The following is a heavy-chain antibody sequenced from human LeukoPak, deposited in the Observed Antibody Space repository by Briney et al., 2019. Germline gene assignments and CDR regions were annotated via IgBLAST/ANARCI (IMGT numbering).Heavy chain of an antibody. CDR2: INPNSGGT. D-gene: IGHD3-22*01. Sequence: ASVKVSCKASGYTFTGYYMHWVRQAPGQGLEWMGWINPNSGGTNYAQKFQGRVTITRDTSASTAYMELSSLRSEDTAVYYCARPNYYDSRDYFDYWGQGTLVTVSS. CDR1: GYTFTGYY. J-gene: IGHJ4*02. CDR3: ARPNYYDSRDYFDY. V-gene: IGHV1-2*02.